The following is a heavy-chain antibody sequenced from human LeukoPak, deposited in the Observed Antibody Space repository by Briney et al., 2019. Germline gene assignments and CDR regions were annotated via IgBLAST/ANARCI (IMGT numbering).Heavy chain of an antibody. Sequence: GGSLRLSCAASGFTFSGYWMSWVRQAPGKGLEWVANINQDGTEKYDADSVKGRFTISRDNAKNSLYLQMNSLRAEDTAVYYCARGPDYYDSSGYSHWGQGTLVTVSS. CDR3: ARGPDYYDSSGYSH. CDR2: INQDGTEK. J-gene: IGHJ4*02. D-gene: IGHD3-22*01. V-gene: IGHV3-7*01. CDR1: GFTFSGYW.